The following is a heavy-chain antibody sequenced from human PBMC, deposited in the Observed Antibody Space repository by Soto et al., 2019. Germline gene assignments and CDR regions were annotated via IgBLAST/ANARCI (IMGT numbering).Heavy chain of an antibody. Sequence: QVQLVQSGAEVKKPGSSVKVSCKASGGTFSSSTLTWVRQAPGQGLEWMGGIILMFGTANYAQKFQGRVTVTADKSTSTAYMELSSLISDDTAVYYCATPMTTDRYYSNMDVWGQGTTVTVSS. CDR1: GGTFSSST. V-gene: IGHV1-69*06. CDR2: IILMFGTA. CDR3: ATPMTTDRYYSNMDV. D-gene: IGHD4-17*01. J-gene: IGHJ6*02.